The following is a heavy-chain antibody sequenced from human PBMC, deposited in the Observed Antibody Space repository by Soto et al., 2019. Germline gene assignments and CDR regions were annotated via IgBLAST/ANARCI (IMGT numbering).Heavy chain of an antibody. CDR3: ARSTRGAWIQLNYGMDV. CDR2: IYHSGST. Sequence: SETLSLTCAVSGGSISSVNWWSWVRQPPGKGLEWIGEIYHSGSTNYNPSLKSRVTISVDKSKNQFSLKLSSVTAADTAVYYCARSTRGAWIQLNYGMDVWGQGTTVTVSS. J-gene: IGHJ6*02. V-gene: IGHV4-4*02. D-gene: IGHD1-1*01. CDR1: GGSISSVNW.